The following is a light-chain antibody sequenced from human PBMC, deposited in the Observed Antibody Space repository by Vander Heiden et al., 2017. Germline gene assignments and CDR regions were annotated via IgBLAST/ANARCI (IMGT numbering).Light chain of an antibody. Sequence: DIQMTQSPSTLSASVGDRVTITCRASQSISSWLAWYQQKPGKAPKRLIYKASSLESGVPSRFSGSGSGTEFTLTISSLQPDDFATYYCQQYNSYPETFGQGTKVEIK. V-gene: IGKV1-5*03. CDR2: KAS. CDR1: QSISSW. J-gene: IGKJ1*01. CDR3: QQYNSYPET.